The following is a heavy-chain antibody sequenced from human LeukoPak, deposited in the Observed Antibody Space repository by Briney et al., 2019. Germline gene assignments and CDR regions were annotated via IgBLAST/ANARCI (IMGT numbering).Heavy chain of an antibody. CDR1: GFTFSSYS. V-gene: IGHV3-21*01. Sequence: GGSLRLSCAASGFTFSSYSMNWLRQAPGNGLEGVSSISSSSSYIYYADSVKGRFTISRDNAKNSLYLQMNSLRAEDTAVYYCATDSGYDSWDSDYWGQGTLVTVSS. CDR3: ATDSGYDSWDSDY. J-gene: IGHJ4*02. D-gene: IGHD5-12*01. CDR2: ISSSSSYI.